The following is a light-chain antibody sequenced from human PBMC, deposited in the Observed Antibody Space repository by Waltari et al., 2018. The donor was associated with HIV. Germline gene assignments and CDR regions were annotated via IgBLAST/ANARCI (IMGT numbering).Light chain of an antibody. J-gene: IGKJ5*01. V-gene: IGKV3-15*01. CDR3: QHYNNWPIT. Sequence: EIVMTQSPATLSVSPGERATVSCRASQSIASNLAWYQQKPGQAPRLLIHGASTRATGIPARFSGSGSGTEFTLTISSLQSEDFAVYYCQHYNNWPITFGQGTRLEIK. CDR1: QSIASN. CDR2: GAS.